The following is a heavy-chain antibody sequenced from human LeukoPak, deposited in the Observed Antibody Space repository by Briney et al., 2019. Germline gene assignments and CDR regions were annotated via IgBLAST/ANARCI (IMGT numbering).Heavy chain of an antibody. J-gene: IGHJ4*02. Sequence: PGGSLRLSCAASGFAFSSYAMSWVRQAPGKGLEWVSGISGSGGRTYYADSVKGRFTISRDNSKNTLYLQMNSLRAEDTAVYYCAKDGDSSGWYEFDYWGQGTLVTVSS. CDR1: GFAFSSYA. D-gene: IGHD6-19*01. CDR2: ISGSGGRT. V-gene: IGHV3-23*01. CDR3: AKDGDSSGWYEFDY.